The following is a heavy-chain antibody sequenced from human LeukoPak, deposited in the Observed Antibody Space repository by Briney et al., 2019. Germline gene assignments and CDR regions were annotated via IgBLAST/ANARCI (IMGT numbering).Heavy chain of an antibody. CDR3: ARESYYYDSSGYYLVDY. CDR2: ISSSGSTI. Sequence: SGGSLRLSCAASGFTFNSYEMNWVRQAPGKGLEWASYISSSGSTIYYADSVKGRFTISRDDAKNSLYLQMNSLRAEDTAVYYCARESYYYDSSGYYLVDYWGQGTLVTVSS. J-gene: IGHJ4*02. CDR1: GFTFNSYE. D-gene: IGHD3-22*01. V-gene: IGHV3-48*03.